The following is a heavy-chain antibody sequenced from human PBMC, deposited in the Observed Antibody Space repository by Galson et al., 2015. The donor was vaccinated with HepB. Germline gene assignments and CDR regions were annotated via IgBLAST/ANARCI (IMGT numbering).Heavy chain of an antibody. Sequence: SLRLSCAASGFTFSSYGMHWVRQAPGKGLEWVTVILYDGSEKYYADSVKGRFTISRDNSKNTLYLEMNSLRVEDTAVYYCAKGEGTTVTTFDHWGQGTLVTVSS. CDR1: GFTFSSYG. CDR3: AKGEGTTVTTFDH. D-gene: IGHD4-17*01. J-gene: IGHJ4*02. CDR2: ILYDGSEK. V-gene: IGHV3-30*18.